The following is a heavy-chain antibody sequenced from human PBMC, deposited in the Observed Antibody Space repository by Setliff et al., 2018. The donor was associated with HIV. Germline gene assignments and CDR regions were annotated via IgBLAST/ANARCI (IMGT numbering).Heavy chain of an antibody. CDR1: GGSFSGYY. D-gene: IGHD3-3*01. Sequence: SETLSLTCAVYGGSFSGYYWSWIRQPPGKGLEWIGEINHSGSTNYNPSLKSRVTILVDTSKNQFSLKLSSVTAADTATYFCTRRINFGSGYYTDHAFDLWGQGTLVTVSS. V-gene: IGHV4-34*01. J-gene: IGHJ3*01. CDR3: TRRINFGSGYYTDHAFDL. CDR2: INHSGST.